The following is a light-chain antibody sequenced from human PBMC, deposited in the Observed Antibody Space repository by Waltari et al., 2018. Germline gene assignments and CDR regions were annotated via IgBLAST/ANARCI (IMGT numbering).Light chain of an antibody. J-gene: IGLJ2*01. V-gene: IGLV3-19*01. CDR2: GKN. Sequence: SSELTQDPAVSVALGQTVRITCQGDSLRSYYASWYQQKPGQAPVLVIYGKNNRPSGIPDRFSGSSSGNTASLTITGAQAEDEADHYCNSRDSSGNLYVVFGGGTKLTVL. CDR1: SLRSYY. CDR3: NSRDSSGNLYVV.